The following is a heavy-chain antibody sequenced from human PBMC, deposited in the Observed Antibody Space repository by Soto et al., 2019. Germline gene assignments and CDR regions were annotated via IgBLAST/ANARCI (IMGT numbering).Heavy chain of an antibody. CDR3: ARGSYYYDSSDGLRFHH. J-gene: IGHJ1*01. D-gene: IGHD3-22*01. CDR1: GYTFTSYG. CDR2: ISVYNGNT. Sequence: QVQLVQSGAEVKKPGASVKVSCKASGYTFTSYGISWVRQAPGQGLEWMGWISVYNGNTNYAQKLQGRVTMTTDTSTSTAYMELRSLRSDDTAVYYCARGSYYYDSSDGLRFHHWGQGTLVTVSS. V-gene: IGHV1-18*01.